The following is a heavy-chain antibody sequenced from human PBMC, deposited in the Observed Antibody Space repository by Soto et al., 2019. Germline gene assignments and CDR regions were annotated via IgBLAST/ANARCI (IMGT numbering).Heavy chain of an antibody. Sequence: SVKVSCKASGGTFSSYAISWVRQAPGQGLEWMGGIIPIFGTANYAQKFQGRVTITADESTSTAYMELSSLRSEDTAVYYCARGRQQLVNHDAFDIWGQGTMVTVSS. J-gene: IGHJ3*02. CDR3: ARGRQQLVNHDAFDI. V-gene: IGHV1-69*13. CDR2: IIPIFGTA. CDR1: GGTFSSYA. D-gene: IGHD6-13*01.